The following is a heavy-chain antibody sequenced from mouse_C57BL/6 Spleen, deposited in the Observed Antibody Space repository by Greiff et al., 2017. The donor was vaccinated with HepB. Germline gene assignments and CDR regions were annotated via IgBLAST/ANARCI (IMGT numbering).Heavy chain of an antibody. CDR3: ARAVITTVVANWYFDV. D-gene: IGHD1-1*01. J-gene: IGHJ1*03. CDR2: INPYNGGT. Sequence: EVQLQQSGPVLVKPGASVKMSCKASGYTFTDYYMNWVKQSHGKSLEWIGVINPYNGGTSYNQKFKGKATLTVDKSSSTAYMELNSLTSEDSAVYYCARAVITTVVANWYFDVWGTGTTVTVSS. CDR1: GYTFTDYY. V-gene: IGHV1-19*01.